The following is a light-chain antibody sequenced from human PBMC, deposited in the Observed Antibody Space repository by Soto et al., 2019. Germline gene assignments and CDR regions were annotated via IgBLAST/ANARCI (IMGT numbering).Light chain of an antibody. V-gene: IGKV3-11*01. J-gene: IGKJ5*01. CDR1: QTVSSY. CDR2: DAS. CDR3: QQRSTSIT. Sequence: IVLTQSPATLSLWPGETAILSCRAIQTVSSYLSWYQHKPGKAPRLLIYDASKRAPGIPARFSGSGSGTDITLTISSLEPEDFAVYYGQQRSTSITFGQGTRREIE.